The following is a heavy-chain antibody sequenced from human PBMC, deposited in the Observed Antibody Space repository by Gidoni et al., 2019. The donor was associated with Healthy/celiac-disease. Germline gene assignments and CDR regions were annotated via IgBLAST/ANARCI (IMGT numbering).Heavy chain of an antibody. CDR2: IRSKAYGGTT. Sequence: EVQLVESGGGLVQPGRSLRLSCTASGFTFGDYAMSWVRQAPGKGLEWVGFIRSKAYGGTTEYAASVKGRFTISRDDSKSIAYLQMNSLKTEDTAVYYCTRARAYCGGDCYSFWFDPWGQGTLVTVSS. V-gene: IGHV3-49*04. J-gene: IGHJ5*02. CDR1: GFTFGDYA. D-gene: IGHD2-21*02. CDR3: TRARAYCGGDCYSFWFDP.